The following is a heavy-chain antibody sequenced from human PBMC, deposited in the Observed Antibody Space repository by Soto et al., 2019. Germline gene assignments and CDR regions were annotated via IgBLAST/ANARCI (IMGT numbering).Heavy chain of an antibody. CDR1: GGSISSGDYY. D-gene: IGHD2-15*01. Sequence: QVQLQESGPGLVKPSQTLSLTCTVSGGSISSGDYYWSWILQHPGKGLEWIGYLYYSGSTSYNPSLKSGVTVSVDTSKNQFSLKLSSVAAADTAVYYCARWWTGSRQGFDSWGQGTLVTVSS. CDR2: LYYSGST. V-gene: IGHV4-31*03. J-gene: IGHJ5*01. CDR3: ARWWTGSRQGFDS.